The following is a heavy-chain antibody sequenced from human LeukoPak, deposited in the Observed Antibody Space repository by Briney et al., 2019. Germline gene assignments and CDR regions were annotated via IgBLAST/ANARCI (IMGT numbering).Heavy chain of an antibody. V-gene: IGHV3-30-3*01. CDR3: ASGPRAVGATTDY. CDR2: ISYDGSNK. Sequence: GGSLRLSCAASGFTFSSYAMHWVRQAPGKGLEWVAVISYDGSNKYYADSVKGRFTISRDNSKNTLYLQMNSLRAEDTAVYYCASGPRAVGATTDYWGQGTLVTVSS. D-gene: IGHD1-26*01. J-gene: IGHJ4*02. CDR1: GFTFSSYA.